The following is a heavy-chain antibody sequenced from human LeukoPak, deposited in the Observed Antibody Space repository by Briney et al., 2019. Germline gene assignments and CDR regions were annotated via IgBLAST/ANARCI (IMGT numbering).Heavy chain of an antibody. V-gene: IGHV4-34*01. D-gene: IGHD1-26*01. J-gene: IGHJ4*02. CDR1: GGSFSGNY. CDR3: AREEWELRY. Sequence: SETLSLTCAVFGGSFSGNYWSWIRQPPGKGLEWIGEINHRGSTNYNPSLKSRVTISVDTSKNQFSLKLSSVTAADTAVYYCAREEWELRYWGQGTLVTVSP. CDR2: INHRGST.